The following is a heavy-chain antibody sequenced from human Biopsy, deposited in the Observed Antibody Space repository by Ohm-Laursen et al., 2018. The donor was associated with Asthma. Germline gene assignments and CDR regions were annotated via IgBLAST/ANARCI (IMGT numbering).Heavy chain of an antibody. CDR2: INAGNGNT. CDR1: GYTFINYA. CDR3: ARTYYDVLTGQVNDAFDM. J-gene: IGHJ3*02. V-gene: IGHV1-3*01. D-gene: IGHD3-9*01. Sequence: ASVKVSCKASGYTFINYAIHWVRQAPGQRLEWMGWINAGNGNTKYSQKFQGRVTISRDTSASTAYMDLSSLRSEDTAVYYCARTYYDVLTGQVNDAFDMWGQGTMVTVSS.